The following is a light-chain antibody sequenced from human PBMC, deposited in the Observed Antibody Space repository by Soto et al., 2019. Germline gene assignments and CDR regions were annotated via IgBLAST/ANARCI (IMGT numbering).Light chain of an antibody. J-gene: IGKJ4*01. Sequence: EIVMTQSPSTLSVPPGERVTLSCRASQSISSNLAWYQQKPGQTPRLLIYAASTRATGFPARFSGSGSGTEFTLTISSLQSEDFAVYYCQQYDNWPLTFGGGTKVDIK. CDR2: AAS. CDR3: QQYDNWPLT. CDR1: QSISSN. V-gene: IGKV3-15*01.